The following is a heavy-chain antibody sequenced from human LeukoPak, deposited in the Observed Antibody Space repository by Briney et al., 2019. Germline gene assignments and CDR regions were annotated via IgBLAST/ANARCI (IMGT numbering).Heavy chain of an antibody. J-gene: IGHJ6*02. D-gene: IGHD3-10*01. Sequence: ASVKVSCKASGYTFTGYYMHWVRQAPGQGLEWMGWINPNSGGTNYAQKFQGRVTMTRDTSISTAYMELSRLRSDDTAVYYCARERGYYGSGSYYKRDYYGMDVWGQGTTVTVSS. CDR2: INPNSGGT. CDR3: ARERGYYGSGSYYKRDYYGMDV. CDR1: GYTFTGYY. V-gene: IGHV1-2*02.